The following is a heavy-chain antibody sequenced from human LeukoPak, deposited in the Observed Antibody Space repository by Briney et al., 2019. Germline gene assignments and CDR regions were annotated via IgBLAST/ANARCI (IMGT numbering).Heavy chain of an antibody. D-gene: IGHD3-16*01. J-gene: IGHJ4*02. Sequence: ASVKVSCKASGYTFTGYYMHWVRQAPGQGLEWMGWINPNSGGTNYAQKFQGRVTMTRDTSTSTVYMELSSLRSEDTAVYYCARRPNYDYFDYWGQGTLVTVSS. CDR3: ARRPNYDYFDY. CDR1: GYTFTGYY. V-gene: IGHV1-2*02. CDR2: INPNSGGT.